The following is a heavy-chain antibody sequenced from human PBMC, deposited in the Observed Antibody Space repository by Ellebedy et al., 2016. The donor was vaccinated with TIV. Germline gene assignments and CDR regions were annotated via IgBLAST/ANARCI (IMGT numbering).Heavy chain of an antibody. J-gene: IGHJ4*02. Sequence: GGSLRFSCAASGFTFSSYAMSWVRQAPGKGLEWVAFINPDGTRKFYVDSVKGRFTISRDNAKNSLYLQVNTLGGEDTAVYYCSTVEWYRSNYWGQGTLVTVSS. D-gene: IGHD3-3*01. CDR2: INPDGTRK. V-gene: IGHV3-7*01. CDR1: GFTFSSYA. CDR3: STVEWYRSNY.